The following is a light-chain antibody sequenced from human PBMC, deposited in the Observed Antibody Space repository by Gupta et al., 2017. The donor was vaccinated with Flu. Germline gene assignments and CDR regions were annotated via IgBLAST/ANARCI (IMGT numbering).Light chain of an antibody. V-gene: IGLV3-21*03. CDR3: QVWDSSGDHRV. CDR2: DDS. Sequence: GKTARISCGGNNIGSKRLHWYQQKPGQAPVLVVNDDSDRPSRIPERFSGSNSGNTATLTISRVEAGDEADYYCQVWDSSGDHRVFGGGTKLTVL. CDR1: NIGSKR. J-gene: IGLJ3*02.